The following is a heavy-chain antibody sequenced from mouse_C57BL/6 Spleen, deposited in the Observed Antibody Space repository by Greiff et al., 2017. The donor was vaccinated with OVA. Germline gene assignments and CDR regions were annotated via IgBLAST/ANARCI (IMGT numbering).Heavy chain of an antibody. CDR3: ARQGVSLSGRIYYYAMDY. V-gene: IGHV1-62-2*01. J-gene: IGHJ4*01. Sequence: QVQLQQPGAELVKPGASVKLSCKASGYTFTEYTIHWVKQRSGQGLEWIGWFYPGSGSTKYNEKFKDKATLTADKSSSTVYMELSRLTSEDSAVYVCARQGVSLSGRIYYYAMDYWGQGTSVTVSS. CDR2: FYPGSGST. D-gene: IGHD4-1*01. CDR1: GYTFTEYT.